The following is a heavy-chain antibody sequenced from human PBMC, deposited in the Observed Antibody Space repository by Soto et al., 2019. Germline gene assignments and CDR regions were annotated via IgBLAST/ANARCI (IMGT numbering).Heavy chain of an antibody. CDR2: ISAYNGNT. Sequence: GASVKVSCKASGYTFTSYGISWVRQAPGQGLEWMGWISAYNGNTNYAQKLQGRVTMTTDTSTSTAYMELRSLRSDDTAVYYCAIRYSSSCSPDNNWFDPWGQGTLVTVSS. J-gene: IGHJ5*02. D-gene: IGHD6-13*01. CDR3: AIRYSSSCSPDNNWFDP. CDR1: GYTFTSYG. V-gene: IGHV1-18*04.